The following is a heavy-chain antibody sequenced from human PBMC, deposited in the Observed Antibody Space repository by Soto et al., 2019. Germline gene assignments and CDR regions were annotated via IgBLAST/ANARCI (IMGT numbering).Heavy chain of an antibody. D-gene: IGHD3-22*01. J-gene: IGHJ4*02. Sequence: QVQLVQSGAEVKKPGSSVKVSCKASGGTFSSYAISWVRQAPGQGLEWMGGIIPIFGTANYAQKFQGRVTITADESTSTAYMELSSLRSEDTAVYYCARDRKYYYDSSGYYFDYWGQGTLVTVSS. CDR3: ARDRKYYYDSSGYYFDY. CDR1: GGTFSSYA. CDR2: IIPIFGTA. V-gene: IGHV1-69*01.